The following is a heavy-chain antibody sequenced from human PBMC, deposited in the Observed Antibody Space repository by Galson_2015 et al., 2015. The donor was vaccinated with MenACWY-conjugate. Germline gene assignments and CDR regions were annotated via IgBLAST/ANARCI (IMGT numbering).Heavy chain of an antibody. J-gene: IGHJ4*02. CDR3: ARERAGYYYDY. Sequence: SLRLSCAASGFTFSSYSMIWVRQSPGKGLEWVSAITSSGDAAFYADSVKGRLTISRDNAKNSLYLHLNSLTAEDTAVFYRARERAGYYYDYWGQGTLVTVSS. CDR1: GFTFSSYS. V-gene: IGHV3-21*01. CDR2: ITSSGDAA.